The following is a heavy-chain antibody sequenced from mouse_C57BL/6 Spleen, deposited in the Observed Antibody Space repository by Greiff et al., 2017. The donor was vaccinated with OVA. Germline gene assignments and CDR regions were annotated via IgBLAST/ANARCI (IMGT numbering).Heavy chain of an antibody. D-gene: IGHD1-1*01. CDR1: GYTFTSYW. J-gene: IGHJ3*01. CDR2: IHPSDSDT. Sequence: QVQLKQPGAELVKPGASVKVSCKASGYTFTSYWMHWVKQRPGQGLEWIGRIHPSDSDTNYNQKFKGKATLTVDKSSSTAYMQLSSLTSEDSAVYYCANYYGSSYWFAYWGQGTLVTVSA. V-gene: IGHV1-74*01. CDR3: ANYYGSSYWFAY.